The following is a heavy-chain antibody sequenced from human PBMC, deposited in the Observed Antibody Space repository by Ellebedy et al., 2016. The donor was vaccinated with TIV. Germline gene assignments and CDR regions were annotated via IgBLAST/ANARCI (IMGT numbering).Heavy chain of an antibody. Sequence: GESLKISCAASGFTFSSYSMSWVRQAPGKGLEWVAAISTDGGGTYYTDSVKGRFTISRDNSKNILYLQMSSLRAEDTALYYCARLRYFGSGSYSDYWGQGTLVTVSS. V-gene: IGHV3-23*01. J-gene: IGHJ4*02. CDR3: ARLRYFGSGSYSDY. CDR2: ISTDGGGT. CDR1: GFTFSSYS. D-gene: IGHD3-10*01.